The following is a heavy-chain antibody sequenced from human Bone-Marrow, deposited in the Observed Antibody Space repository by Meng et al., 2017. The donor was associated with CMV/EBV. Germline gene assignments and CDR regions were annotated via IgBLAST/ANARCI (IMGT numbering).Heavy chain of an antibody. Sequence: ASVKVSCKASGFTFTDYYIHWVRQAPGQGLEWVGWINPNSGGTNYPQKFQGRVTMARDTSITTAYMELSSLRSEDTAVYYCARTHCSSTSCSNYYYYGMDVWGQGTTVTVSS. CDR1: GFTFTDYY. J-gene: IGHJ6*02. D-gene: IGHD2-2*01. V-gene: IGHV1-2*02. CDR2: INPNSGGT. CDR3: ARTHCSSTSCSNYYYYGMDV.